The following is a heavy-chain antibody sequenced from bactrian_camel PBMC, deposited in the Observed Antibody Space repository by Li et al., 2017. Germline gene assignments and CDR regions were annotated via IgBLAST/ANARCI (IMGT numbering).Heavy chain of an antibody. CDR2: FSRRFERA. CDR3: AADNRKASTVLTGPGPLARGTWEVRPSLVS. Sequence: VQLVESGGGSVQAGQSLRLSCVASGYSDGCMAWFRQAPGKEREGVAGFSRRFERAYYDDGVKGRFTISQDNSQNSLYLQMDSLKPEDTGMYYCAADNRKASTVLTGPGPLARGTWEVRPSLVSGARGPRSPSP. J-gene: IGHJ6*01. CDR1: GYSDGC. V-gene: IGHV3S63*01. D-gene: IGHD8*01.